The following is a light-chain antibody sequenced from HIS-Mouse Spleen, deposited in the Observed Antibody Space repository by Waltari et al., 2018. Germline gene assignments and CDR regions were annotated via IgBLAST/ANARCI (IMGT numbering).Light chain of an antibody. V-gene: IGLV2-14*03. CDR3: SSYTSSSTPYV. CDR2: DVS. J-gene: IGLJ1*01. Sequence: QSALTQPASVSGYPGQSLTISCTGTSSDVGGYNYVSWYQQHPGKAPKLMIYDVSNRPSGVSNRFSGSKSGNTASLTISGLQAEDEADYYCSSYTSSSTPYVFGTGTKVTVL. CDR1: SSDVGGYNY.